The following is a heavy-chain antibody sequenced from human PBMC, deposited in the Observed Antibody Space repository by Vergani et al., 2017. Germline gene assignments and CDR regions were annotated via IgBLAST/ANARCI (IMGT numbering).Heavy chain of an antibody. D-gene: IGHD3-9*01. J-gene: IGHJ6*02. CDR1: GYTFTGYY. CDR2: INPNSGCT. Sequence: QVQLVQSGAEVKKPGASVKVSCKASGYTFTGYYMHWVRQAPGQGLEWMGWINPNSGCTNYAQKFQGRVTMTRDTYISTAYMELSRLRSDDTAVYYCARGGDLLRYFDGSWGGDYGMDVWGQXP. V-gene: IGHV1-2*02. CDR3: ARGGDLLRYFDGSWGGDYGMDV.